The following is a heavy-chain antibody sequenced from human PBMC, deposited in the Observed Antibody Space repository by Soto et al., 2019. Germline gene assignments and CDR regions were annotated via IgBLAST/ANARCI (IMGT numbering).Heavy chain of an antibody. CDR2: INVYNGNT. J-gene: IGHJ5*02. CDR1: GYTFTNYG. Sequence: QVQLVQSGGEVKKPGASVKVSCKASGYTFTNYGISWVRQAPGQGLEWMGWINVYNGNTKYAQKVQGRVTMTTDTSTSTDYMELRSLRSDDTAVYYCARGVGSGSYYNQYTWFDPWGQGTQVTVSS. CDR3: ARGVGSGSYYNQYTWFDP. V-gene: IGHV1-18*01. D-gene: IGHD3-10*01.